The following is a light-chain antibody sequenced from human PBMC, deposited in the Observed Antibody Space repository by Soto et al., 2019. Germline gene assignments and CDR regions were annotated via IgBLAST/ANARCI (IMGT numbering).Light chain of an antibody. CDR2: LNSDGSH. CDR3: QTWSTDIRV. CDR1: SGHNSYA. V-gene: IGLV4-69*01. J-gene: IGLJ3*02. Sequence: QSVLTQPPSASASLGASVKLTCTLSSGHNSYAIAWHQQQPEKGPRYLMKLNSDGSHSKGDGIPDRFSGSSSGAERYLTISSLQSEDEADYYCQTWSTDIRVFGAGTKLTVL.